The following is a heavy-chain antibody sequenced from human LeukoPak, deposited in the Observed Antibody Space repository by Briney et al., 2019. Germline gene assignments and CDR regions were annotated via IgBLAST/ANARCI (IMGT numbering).Heavy chain of an antibody. CDR3: ARGQQLVRDFDY. CDR2: ISSSGSTI. D-gene: IGHD6-13*01. V-gene: IGHV3-11*01. Sequence: GGSLRLSCAASGFTFSDYYMSWIRQAPGKGLEWVSYISSSGSTIYYADSVKGRFTISRDNSKNTLYLQMNSLRAEDTAVYYCARGQQLVRDFDYWGQGTLVTVSS. CDR1: GFTFSDYY. J-gene: IGHJ4*02.